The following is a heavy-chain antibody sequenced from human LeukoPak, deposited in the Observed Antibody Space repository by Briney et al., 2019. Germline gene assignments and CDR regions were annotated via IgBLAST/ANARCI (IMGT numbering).Heavy chain of an antibody. CDR3: ARVIGGYPYYYYGMDV. Sequence: GGSLRLSCAASGFTFSSHSMNWVRQAPGKGLEWVSSISSSSSYIYYADSVKGRFTISRDNAKNSLYLQMNSLRAEDTAVYYCARVIGGYPYYYYGMDVWGQGTTVTVSS. CDR2: ISSSSSYI. V-gene: IGHV3-21*01. CDR1: GFTFSSHS. J-gene: IGHJ6*02. D-gene: IGHD3-16*02.